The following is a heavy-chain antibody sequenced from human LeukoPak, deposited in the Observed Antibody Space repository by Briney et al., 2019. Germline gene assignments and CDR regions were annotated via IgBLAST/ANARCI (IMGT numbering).Heavy chain of an antibody. CDR2: ITNNGDSA. Sequence: GGSLRLSCAASGFSFSSYAMHWVRQAPGRGLEYVSGITNNGDSAYYADSVKGRFTISRDNSKNTLYLQMNSLRAEDTAVYYCAKGGYYGGNFAEYFQHWGQGTLVTVSS. V-gene: IGHV3-64*04. CDR1: GFSFSSYA. CDR3: AKGGYYGGNFAEYFQH. D-gene: IGHD4-23*01. J-gene: IGHJ1*01.